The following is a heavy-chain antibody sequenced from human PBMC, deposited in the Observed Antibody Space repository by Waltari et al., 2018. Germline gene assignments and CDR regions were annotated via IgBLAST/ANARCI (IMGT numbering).Heavy chain of an antibody. D-gene: IGHD3-3*01. CDR1: GGSISSNNW. CDR2: IYHIGSP. Sequence: QVQLQESGPGLVKPSGTLSLTCAVPGGSISSNNWWSWVRQAPGKGLEWIGEIYHIGSPNYNPSLKSRVTISVDKSKNQFSLTLSSVTAADTAMYYCARARGEYDFWNGYNDQWGQGTLVTITS. V-gene: IGHV4-4*02. CDR3: ARARGEYDFWNGYNDQ. J-gene: IGHJ4*02.